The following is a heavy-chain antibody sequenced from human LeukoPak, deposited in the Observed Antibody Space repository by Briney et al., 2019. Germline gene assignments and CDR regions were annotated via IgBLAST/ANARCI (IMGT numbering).Heavy chain of an antibody. CDR1: GFTFADYG. CDR2: TRSRQHDATP. D-gene: IGHD3-10*01. CDR3: TRAGSYDNWFDS. Sequence: GGSLRLSCSASGFTFADYGINWVRQAPGKGLEWVGFTRSRQHDATPQYAASVEGRFTISRDDSKSIAYLQMNSLKTEDIAVYYCTRAGSYDNWFDSWGQGTLVTVSS. V-gene: IGHV3-49*04. J-gene: IGHJ5*01.